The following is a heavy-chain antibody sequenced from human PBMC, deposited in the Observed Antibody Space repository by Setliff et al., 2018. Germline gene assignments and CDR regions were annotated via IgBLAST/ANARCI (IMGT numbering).Heavy chain of an antibody. CDR2: ISAYNGNT. V-gene: IGHV1-18*01. CDR1: GYSFTNYG. CDR3: ARGSSSEVGATACSY. Sequence: ASVKVSCKASGYSFTNYGLSWVRQAPGQGLEWMGWISAYNGNTHYAQKLQGRVTMTTDTSTSTAYMELRSLRSDDTAVYYCARGSSSEVGATACSYWGQGTLVTAPQ. D-gene: IGHD1-26*01. J-gene: IGHJ4*02.